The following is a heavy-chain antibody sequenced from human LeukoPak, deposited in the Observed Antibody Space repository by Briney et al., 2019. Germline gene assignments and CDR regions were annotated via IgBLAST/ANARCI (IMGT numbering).Heavy chain of an antibody. CDR1: GFTFSNYG. J-gene: IGHJ4*02. D-gene: IGHD3-3*01. CDR3: ASGYDFSSGSKRGFDY. CDR2: ISSGGSDI. V-gene: IGHV3-48*01. Sequence: GGSLRLSYAASGFTFSNYGMNWVRQAPGKGLEWVSYISSGGSDIYYADSVKGRFTISRDSAKRSVFLQMNSLTAEDSALYYCASGYDFSSGSKRGFDYWGQGTQVTVSS.